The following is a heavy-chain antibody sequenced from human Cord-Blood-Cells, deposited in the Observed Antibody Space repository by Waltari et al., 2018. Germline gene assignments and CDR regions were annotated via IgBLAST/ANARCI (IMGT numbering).Heavy chain of an antibody. V-gene: IGHV4-39*01. D-gene: IGHD1-26*01. CDR2: IYYSWST. CDR3: ASHGSSRHFDY. Sequence: QLQLQESGPGLVKPSETLSLTCTVPGGSISTSSYYWGWIHQPPGKGLGWIGSIYYSWSTYYNPSLKSRVTISVDTSKNQFSLKLSSVTAADTAVYYCASHGSSRHFDYWGQGTLVTVSS. J-gene: IGHJ4*02. CDR1: GGSISTSSYY.